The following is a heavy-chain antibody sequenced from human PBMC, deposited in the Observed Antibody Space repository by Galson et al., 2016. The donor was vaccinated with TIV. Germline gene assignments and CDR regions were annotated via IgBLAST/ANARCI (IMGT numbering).Heavy chain of an antibody. V-gene: IGHV5-51*01. CDR1: GYSFASYW. J-gene: IGHJ4*02. CDR2: IYPGDSYT. Sequence: QSGAEVKKPGESLKISCKGFGYSFASYWIGWVRQMPGEGLEWMGMIYPGDSYTTYSPSFDGQVTISADDSSDTACLQWSSLKASDTAIYYCARRSNRYDSKSGRYYFDPWGEGTLVICSS. D-gene: IGHD3-16*01. CDR3: ARRSNRYDSKSGRYYFDP.